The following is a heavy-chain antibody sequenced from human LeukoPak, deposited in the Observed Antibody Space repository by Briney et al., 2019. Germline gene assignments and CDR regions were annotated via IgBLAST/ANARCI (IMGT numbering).Heavy chain of an antibody. CDR2: INHSGST. CDR3: ARGNNRFLDY. Sequence: SETLSLTCAVYGGSFSGYYWSWIRQPPGKGLEWIGEINHSGSTNYNPSLKSRVTISVDTSKNQFPLKLSSVTAADTAVYYCARGNNRFLDYWGQGTLVTVSS. J-gene: IGHJ4*02. D-gene: IGHD3-10*01. CDR1: GGSFSGYY. V-gene: IGHV4-34*01.